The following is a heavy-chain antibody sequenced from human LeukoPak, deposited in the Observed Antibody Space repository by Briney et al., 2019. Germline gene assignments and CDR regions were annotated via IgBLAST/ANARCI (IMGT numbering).Heavy chain of an antibody. J-gene: IGHJ5*02. CDR3: ARDYYGSGSYYRNWFDP. CDR2: ISSSSSYI. V-gene: IGHV3-21*01. Sequence: GGSLRLSCAASGFTFSSYSMNWVRQAPGKGLEWVSSISSSSSYIYYADLVKGRFTISRDNAKNSLYLQMNSLRAEDTAVYYCARDYYGSGSYYRNWFDPWGQGTLVTVSS. CDR1: GFTFSSYS. D-gene: IGHD3-10*01.